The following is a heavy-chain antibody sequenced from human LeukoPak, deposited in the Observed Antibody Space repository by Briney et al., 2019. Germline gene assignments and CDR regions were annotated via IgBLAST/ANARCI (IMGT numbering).Heavy chain of an antibody. D-gene: IGHD6-19*01. J-gene: IGHJ4*02. CDR1: GGSISSSSYY. CDR3: ARRGSGWLDFDY. V-gene: IGHV4-39*01. CDR2: IYYSGSA. Sequence: SETLSLTCTVSGGSISSSSYYWGWIRQPPGEGLEWIGSIYYSGSAYYNPSLKSRVTISVDTSKNQFSLKLSSVTAADTAVYYCARRGSGWLDFDYWGQGTLVTVSS.